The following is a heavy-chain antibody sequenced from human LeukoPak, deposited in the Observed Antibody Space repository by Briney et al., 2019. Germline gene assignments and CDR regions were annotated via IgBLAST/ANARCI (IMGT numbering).Heavy chain of an antibody. CDR3: ARDSTDITMIVVAFDAFDI. J-gene: IGHJ3*02. D-gene: IGHD3-22*01. Sequence: GASVKVSCKASGGTFSSYAISWVRQAPGQGLEWMGGIIPIFGTANYAQKFQGRVTITADKSTSTAYMELSSLRSEDTAVYYCARDSTDITMIVVAFDAFDIWGQGTMVTVSS. V-gene: IGHV1-69*06. CDR1: GGTFSSYA. CDR2: IIPIFGTA.